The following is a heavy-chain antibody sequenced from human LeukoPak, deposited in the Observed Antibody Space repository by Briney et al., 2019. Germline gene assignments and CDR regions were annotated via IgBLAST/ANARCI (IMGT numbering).Heavy chain of an antibody. Sequence: ASVKVSCKASGYTFTGYYMHWVRQAPGQGLEWMGWINPNSGGTNYAQKFQGRVTMTRDTSISTAYMELSRLRSDDTAVYYCARDEVILNEIDGRDYWYFDLWGRGTLATVSS. CDR1: GYTFTGYY. V-gene: IGHV1-2*02. D-gene: IGHD1-1*01. J-gene: IGHJ2*01. CDR2: INPNSGGT. CDR3: ARDEVILNEIDGRDYWYFDL.